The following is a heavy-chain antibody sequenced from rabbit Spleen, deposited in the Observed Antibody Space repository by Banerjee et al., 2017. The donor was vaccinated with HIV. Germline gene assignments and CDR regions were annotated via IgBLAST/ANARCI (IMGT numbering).Heavy chain of an antibody. J-gene: IGHJ4*01. CDR1: GFSFSSSYY. D-gene: IGHD4-1*01. CDR3: ARDLAGVVGWNLNL. CDR2: IYTGSGST. Sequence: QEQLEESGGGLVQPEGSLTLTCTASGFSFSSSYYMCWVRQAPGKGLEWIGCIYTGSGSTWYATWAKGRFTITRSTSLNTVDLKMTSPTAADTATYFCARDLAGVVGWNLNLWGQGTLVTVS. V-gene: IGHV1S43*01.